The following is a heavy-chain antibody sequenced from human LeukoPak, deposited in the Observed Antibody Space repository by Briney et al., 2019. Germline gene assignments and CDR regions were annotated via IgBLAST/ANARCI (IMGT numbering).Heavy chain of an antibody. V-gene: IGHV1-46*01. CDR1: GYTFTSYY. Sequence: ASVKVSCKASGYTFTSYYMHWVRQAPGQGLEWMGIINPSGGSTSYAQKFQGRVTMTRDTSTSTVYMELSSLRPEDTAVYYCARRVDYYYDSSGYYQPLDYWGQGTLVTVSS. CDR2: INPSGGST. CDR3: ARRVDYYYDSSGYYQPLDY. J-gene: IGHJ4*02. D-gene: IGHD3-22*01.